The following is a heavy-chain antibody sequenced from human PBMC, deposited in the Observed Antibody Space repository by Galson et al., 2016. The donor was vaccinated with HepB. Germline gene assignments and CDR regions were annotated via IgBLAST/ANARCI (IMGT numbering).Heavy chain of an antibody. CDR1: GYTFSRYY. J-gene: IGHJ6*02. Sequence: SVKVSCKAFGYTFSRYYIHWVRQAPGQGLEWLGIIDPSGGSTDYARTFQGRVTLTRDTSTSTVYMELTSLRPEDTAIYFCARGNSIFGYCTGTNCLAGEYFHYGLDVWGQGTTVTVSS. D-gene: IGHD2-2*01. CDR2: IDPSGGST. CDR3: ARGNSIFGYCTGTNCLAGEYFHYGLDV. V-gene: IGHV1-46*01.